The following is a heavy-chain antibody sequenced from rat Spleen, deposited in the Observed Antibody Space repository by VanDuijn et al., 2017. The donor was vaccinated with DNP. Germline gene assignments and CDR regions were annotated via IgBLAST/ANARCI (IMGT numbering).Heavy chain of an antibody. CDR2: ICSDGYAP. CDR1: GFTFSDYN. V-gene: IGHV5-22*01. CDR3: VRWNSGHFDY. D-gene: IGHD4-3*01. Sequence: EVQLVESGGGLVQPGRSLKLSCAASGFTFSDYNMAWVRQAPTEGLKWVAYICSDGYAPYYGDSVKGRFTISRDNAKRTLYLQMNSLRSEDMATYYCVRWNSGHFDYWGQGVMVTVSS. J-gene: IGHJ2*01.